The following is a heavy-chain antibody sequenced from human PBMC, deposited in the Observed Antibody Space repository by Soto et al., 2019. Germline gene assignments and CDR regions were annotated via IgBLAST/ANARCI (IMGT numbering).Heavy chain of an antibody. CDR1: GGSISSSSYY. D-gene: IGHD3-9*01. Sequence: QLQLQESGPGLVKPSETLSLTCTVSGGSISSSSYYWGWIRQPPGKGLEWIGSIYYSGSTYYNPSLKSRVTISVDTSKNQFSLKLSSVTAADTAVYYCARRETYYDILTGYYSHFQHWGQGTLVTVSS. CDR3: ARRETYYDILTGYYSHFQH. J-gene: IGHJ1*01. CDR2: IYYSGST. V-gene: IGHV4-39*01.